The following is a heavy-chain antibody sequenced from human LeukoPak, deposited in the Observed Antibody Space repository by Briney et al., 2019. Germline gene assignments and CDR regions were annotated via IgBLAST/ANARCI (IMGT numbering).Heavy chain of an antibody. D-gene: IGHD3-16*01. Sequence: SETLSLTCTVSGGSITGHYWSWIRQPPGKGLEWIGYIHYTGSTNYNPSLNSRITMSLDTPNNQFSLRLTSVTATDTAVYYCARLHALGAEEFDPWGQGALVTVSS. V-gene: IGHV4-59*11. CDR3: ARLHALGAEEFDP. CDR2: IHYTGST. CDR1: GGSITGHY. J-gene: IGHJ5*02.